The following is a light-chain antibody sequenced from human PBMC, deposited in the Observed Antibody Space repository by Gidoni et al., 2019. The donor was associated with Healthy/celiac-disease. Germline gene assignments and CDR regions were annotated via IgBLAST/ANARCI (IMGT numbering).Light chain of an antibody. CDR3: QQYNSYPYT. Sequence: DIQLTPSPSTLSAAVGDRVNITGRASKRISSCLAWYKQKPGKAPKLLIYKASSFESGVPSRFSGSVSGTEFTLTISSLQPDDFATYYGQQYNSYPYTFGQGTKLEIK. J-gene: IGKJ2*01. V-gene: IGKV1-5*03. CDR1: KRISSC. CDR2: KAS.